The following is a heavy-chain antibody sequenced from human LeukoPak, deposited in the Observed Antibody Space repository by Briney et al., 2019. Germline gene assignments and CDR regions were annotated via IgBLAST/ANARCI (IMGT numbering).Heavy chain of an antibody. J-gene: IGHJ4*02. D-gene: IGHD4-23*01. CDR2: INPSGGST. CDR1: GYTFTSYG. CDR3: ARGYGGNSFYFDY. V-gene: IGHV1-46*01. Sequence: ASVKVSCKASGYTFTSYGISWVRQAPGQGLEWMGIINPSGGSTNNAQKFQGRVTMTRDTSTSTVYMELSSLRSEDTAVYYCARGYGGNSFYFDYWGQGTLVTVSS.